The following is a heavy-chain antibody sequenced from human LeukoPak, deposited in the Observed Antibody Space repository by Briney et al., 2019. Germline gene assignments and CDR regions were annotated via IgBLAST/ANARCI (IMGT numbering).Heavy chain of an antibody. CDR2: IKQDGSAK. CDR3: ARGGGLDV. D-gene: IGHD3-16*01. V-gene: IGHV3-7*03. CDR1: GFTFSSYW. J-gene: IGHJ6*02. Sequence: GGSLRLSCAPSGFTFSSYWMSWVRQAPGKGLEWVANIKQDGSAKYHVDSVKGRFTISRDNAKNSLYLQMSNLRAEDTAVYFCARGGGLDVWGQGATVTVSS.